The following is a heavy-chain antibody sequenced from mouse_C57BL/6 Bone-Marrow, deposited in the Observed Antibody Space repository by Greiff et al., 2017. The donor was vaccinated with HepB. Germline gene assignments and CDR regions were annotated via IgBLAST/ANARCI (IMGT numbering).Heavy chain of an antibody. CDR1: GYTFTDYY. CDR2: INPNNGGT. Sequence: VQLQQSGPELVKPGASVKISCKASGYTFTDYYMNWVKQSHGKSLEWIGDINPNNGGTSYNQKFKGKATLTVDKSSSTAYMELRSLTSEDSAVYYCARSYYRGDYWGQGTTLTVSS. J-gene: IGHJ2*01. CDR3: ARSYYRGDY. D-gene: IGHD2-12*01. V-gene: IGHV1-26*01.